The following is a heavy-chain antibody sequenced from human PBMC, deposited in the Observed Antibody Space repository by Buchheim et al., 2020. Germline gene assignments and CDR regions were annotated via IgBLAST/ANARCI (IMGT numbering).Heavy chain of an antibody. CDR3: ARAGDGSSGYYYLYSYYYGMDV. J-gene: IGHJ6*02. D-gene: IGHD3-22*01. Sequence: QVQLQESGPGLVKPSQTLSLTCTVSGGSISSGDYYWSWIRQPPGKGLEWIGYIYYSGSTYYNPSLKSRVTISVDTSKNQFSLKLSSVTAADTAVYYCARAGDGSSGYYYLYSYYYGMDVWGQGTT. CDR2: IYYSGST. V-gene: IGHV4-30-4*01. CDR1: GGSISSGDYY.